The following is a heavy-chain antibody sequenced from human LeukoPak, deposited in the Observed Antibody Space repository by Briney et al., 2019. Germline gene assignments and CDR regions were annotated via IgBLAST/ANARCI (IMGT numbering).Heavy chain of an antibody. CDR2: IYPGDSDT. Sequence: GESLKISCKGSGYSFSSYWIAWVHQMPGKGLEWMGIIYPGDSDTRYSPSLQGQVTISADKSISTAYLQWSSLKASDTAMYYCASLGSGSYYREFDPWGQGTLVTVSS. V-gene: IGHV5-51*07. CDR3: ASLGSGSYYREFDP. J-gene: IGHJ5*02. CDR1: GYSFSSYW. D-gene: IGHD3-10*01.